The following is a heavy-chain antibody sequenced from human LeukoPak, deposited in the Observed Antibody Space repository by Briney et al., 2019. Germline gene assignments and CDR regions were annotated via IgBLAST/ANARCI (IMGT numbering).Heavy chain of an antibody. D-gene: IGHD3-22*01. CDR2: ISIVGTNI. CDR1: GFTFSGHE. CDR3: ARGGSIGYNYNAFDL. Sequence: PGGSQRLSCAASGFTFSGHEMNWVRQAPGKGLEWISYISIVGTNIYYADSVKGRFTISRDNAKNSLYLQVNSLRAEDRAVYFCARGGSIGYNYNAFDLWGQGTMVTVSS. V-gene: IGHV3-48*03. J-gene: IGHJ3*01.